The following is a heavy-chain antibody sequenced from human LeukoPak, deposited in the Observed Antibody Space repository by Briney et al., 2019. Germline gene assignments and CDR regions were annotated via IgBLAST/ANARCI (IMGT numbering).Heavy chain of an antibody. CDR3: ARGRYYGSGSYSRSPYYYMDV. Sequence: SETLSLTCTVSGGSLSTYYWSWVRQSPGKGLEWIGHIYYSGSTNYNPSLKSRVTISVDTSKNQFSLKLSSVTAADTAVYYCARGRYYGSGSYSRSPYYYMDVWGKGTTVTVSS. V-gene: IGHV4-59*12. CDR1: GGSLSTYY. D-gene: IGHD3-10*01. CDR2: IYYSGST. J-gene: IGHJ6*03.